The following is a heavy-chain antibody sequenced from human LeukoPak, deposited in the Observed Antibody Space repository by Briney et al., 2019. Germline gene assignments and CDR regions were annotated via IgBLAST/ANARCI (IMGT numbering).Heavy chain of an antibody. CDR3: ARDPRGSSWYLSGRSYYYMDV. CDR1: GYTFTSYD. V-gene: IGHV1-8*01. Sequence: ASVKVSCKASGYTFTSYDINWVRQATGQGLEWMGWMNPNSGNTGYAQKFQGRVTMTRNTSISTAYMELSSLRSEDTAVYYCARDPRGSSWYLSGRSYYYMDVWGKGTTVTVSS. CDR2: MNPNSGNT. J-gene: IGHJ6*03. D-gene: IGHD6-13*01.